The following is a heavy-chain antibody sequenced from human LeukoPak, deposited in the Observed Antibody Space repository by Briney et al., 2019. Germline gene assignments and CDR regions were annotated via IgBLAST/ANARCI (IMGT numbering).Heavy chain of an antibody. V-gene: IGHV3-23*01. D-gene: IGHD5-12*01. Sequence: GGSLRLSCVASGFTFSTNAMTWVRQAPGKGPEWVSSMSGSDGNTYYADTVKGRFTISRDNAKNTVYLQMNSLRAEDTAIYYCAKVRHSVATIDYLDYWGRGVLVNVS. CDR3: AKVRHSVATIDYLDY. CDR1: GFTFSTNA. J-gene: IGHJ4*02. CDR2: MSGSDGNT.